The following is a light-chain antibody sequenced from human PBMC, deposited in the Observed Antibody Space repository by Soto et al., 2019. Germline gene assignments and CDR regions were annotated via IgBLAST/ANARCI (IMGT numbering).Light chain of an antibody. CDR3: QQYNNWPFS. CDR1: QSISSN. J-gene: IGKJ3*01. CDR2: GAS. V-gene: IGKV3-15*01. Sequence: EVVMTQSPATLSVSPGERATLSCRASQSISSNLAWYQQKPGQAPRLLIYGASTRATGIAATFSGSGSGTEFTLTITSLQSEEFAVYYCQQYNNWPFSFGPGTKVDIK.